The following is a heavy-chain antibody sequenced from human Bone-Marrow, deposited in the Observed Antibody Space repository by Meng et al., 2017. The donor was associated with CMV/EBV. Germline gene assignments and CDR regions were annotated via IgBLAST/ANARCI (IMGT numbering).Heavy chain of an antibody. V-gene: IGHV3-53*01. CDR3: ARGLFEETWTATYFDY. CDR1: GFTVSSNY. D-gene: IGHD3/OR15-3a*01. CDR2: IYSGGRT. J-gene: IGHJ4*02. Sequence: LSLTCAASGFTVSSNYMSWVRQAPGKELEWVSDIYSGGRTYYADSVKGRFTISRDNSKNTLYLQMNSLRAEDTAVYYCARGLFEETWTATYFDYWGQGTLVNVHS.